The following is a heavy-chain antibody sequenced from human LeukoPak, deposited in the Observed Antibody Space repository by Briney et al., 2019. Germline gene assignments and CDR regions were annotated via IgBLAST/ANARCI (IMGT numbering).Heavy chain of an antibody. Sequence: SETLSLTCSVSGASISSYYWNWIRQPPGKGLEWIGNIYIRGSTNYSPSLESRVTISLDTSKDQFSLKLTSVTAADTAFYYCAKDWELGSWGQGTLVTVSS. CDR2: IYIRGST. V-gene: IGHV4-59*01. J-gene: IGHJ5*02. CDR3: AKDWELGS. CDR1: GASISSYY. D-gene: IGHD1-26*01.